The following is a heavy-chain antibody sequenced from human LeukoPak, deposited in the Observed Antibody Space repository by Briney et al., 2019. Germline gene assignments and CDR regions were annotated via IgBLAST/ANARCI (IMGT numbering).Heavy chain of an antibody. CDR3: ARDRGGYTYSHDY. Sequence: PSETLSLTCTVSGGSISRNSDYWGWIRQPPGKGLEWIGLIYYGGNTNYNPSLKSRVTISMDKSKNQLSLKLNFVTAADTAVYYCARDRGGYTYSHDYWGQGTLVTVSS. J-gene: IGHJ4*02. D-gene: IGHD5-18*01. CDR2: IYYGGNT. CDR1: GGSISRNSDY. V-gene: IGHV4-39*07.